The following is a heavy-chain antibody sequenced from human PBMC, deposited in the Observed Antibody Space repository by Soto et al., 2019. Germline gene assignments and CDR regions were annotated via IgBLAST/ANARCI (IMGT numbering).Heavy chain of an antibody. CDR2: ISNNGKKT. D-gene: IGHD4-4*01. CDR1: GFSFSTYD. J-gene: IGHJ4*02. Sequence: EVQLVASGGGLVQPGGSLTLSCAASGFSFSTYDMNWVRQAPGKGLEWVSFISNNGKKTYYADSVKGRCTISRENTKNSLFLNVISLRADDTAVYFCARERVTPPRLFDYWGQGTLVTVS. CDR3: ARERVTPPRLFDY. V-gene: IGHV3-48*03.